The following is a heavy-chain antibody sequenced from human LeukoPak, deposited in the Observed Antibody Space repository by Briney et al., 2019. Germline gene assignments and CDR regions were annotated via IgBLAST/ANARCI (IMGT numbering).Heavy chain of an antibody. CDR3: ARGVARGNYDFWSGYYSSSDYFDY. V-gene: IGHV3-13*01. Sequence: GGSLRLSCAASGFTFSSYGMHWVRQATGKGLEWVSAIGTAGDTYYPGSVKGRFTISRENAKNSLYLQMNSLRAGDTAVYYCARGVARGNYDFWSGYYSSSDYFDYWGQGTLVTVSS. D-gene: IGHD3-3*01. J-gene: IGHJ4*02. CDR1: GFTFSSYG. CDR2: IGTAGDT.